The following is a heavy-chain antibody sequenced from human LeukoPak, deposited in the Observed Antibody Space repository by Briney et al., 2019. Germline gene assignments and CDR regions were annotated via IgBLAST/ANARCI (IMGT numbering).Heavy chain of an antibody. CDR3: ARDKIVGATIFDY. D-gene: IGHD1-26*01. J-gene: IGHJ4*02. V-gene: IGHV3-7*01. Sequence: GGSLRLSCAASGFTFSSYWMSWVRQAPGKGLEWVANIKQDGSEKYYVDSVKGRFTISRDNAKNSLYLQMNSLRAEDTAVYYCARDKIVGATIFDYWGQGTRVTVSS. CDR1: GFTFSSYW. CDR2: IKQDGSEK.